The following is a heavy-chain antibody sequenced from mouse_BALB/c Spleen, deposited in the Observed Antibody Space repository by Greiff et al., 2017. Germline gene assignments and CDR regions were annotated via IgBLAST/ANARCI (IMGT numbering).Heavy chain of an antibody. CDR3: ARVGYDYDAWFAY. CDR2: ISYDGSN. V-gene: IGHV3-6*02. D-gene: IGHD2-4*01. Sequence: EVQLQQSGPGLVKPSQSLSLTCSVTGYSITSGYYWNWIRQFPGNKLEWMGYISYDGSNNYNPSLKNRISITRDTSKNQFFLKLNSVTTEDTATYYCARVGYDYDAWFAYWGQGTLVTVSA. CDR1: GYSITSGYY. J-gene: IGHJ3*01.